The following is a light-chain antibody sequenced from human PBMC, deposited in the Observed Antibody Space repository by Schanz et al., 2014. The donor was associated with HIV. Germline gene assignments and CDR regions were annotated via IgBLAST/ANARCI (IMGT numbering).Light chain of an antibody. CDR2: DVR. J-gene: IGLJ2*01. Sequence: QSALTQPASVSGSPGQSITISCSGTSSDIGGSDYVSWYQQHPGRAPKVLIYDVRDRPSGVSNRFSGSKSGNTASLTISGLQADDEADYYCSSFAGNNKLLFGGGTKLTVL. V-gene: IGLV2-14*03. CDR3: SSFAGNNKLL. CDR1: SSDIGGSDY.